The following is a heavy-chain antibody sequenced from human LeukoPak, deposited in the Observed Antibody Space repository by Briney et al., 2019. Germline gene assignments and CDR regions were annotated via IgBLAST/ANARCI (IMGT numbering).Heavy chain of an antibody. D-gene: IGHD2-21*02. CDR2: ISHDGSNK. CDR1: GFTFSSYG. CDR3: AKETALDY. Sequence: GGSLRLSCAASGFTFSSYGMHWVRQAPGKGLEWVAVISHDGSNKYYADSVKGRFTISRDNSKNTLYLQMNSLRAEDTAVYYCAKETALDYWGQGTLVTVSS. J-gene: IGHJ4*02. V-gene: IGHV3-30*18.